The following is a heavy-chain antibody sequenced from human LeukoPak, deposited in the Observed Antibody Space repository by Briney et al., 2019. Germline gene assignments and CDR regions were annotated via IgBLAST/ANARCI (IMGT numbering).Heavy chain of an antibody. V-gene: IGHV1-18*01. D-gene: IGHD4-17*01. Sequence: ASVKVSCKASGYTFTSYGIRWVRQAPGQGLEWMGWISAYNGNTNYAQKLQGRVTMTTDTSTSTAYMELRSLRSDDTAVYYCARERVTTSGKRYYYYGMDVWGQGTTVTVSS. CDR1: GYTFTSYG. CDR2: ISAYNGNT. J-gene: IGHJ6*02. CDR3: ARERVTTSGKRYYYYGMDV.